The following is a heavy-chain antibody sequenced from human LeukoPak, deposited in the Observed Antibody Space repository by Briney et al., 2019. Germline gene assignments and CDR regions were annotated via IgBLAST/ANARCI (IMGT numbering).Heavy chain of an antibody. CDR3: ARAPRYYYDTDDAFDI. D-gene: IGHD3-22*01. CDR2: IYHSGST. Sequence: SQTLSLTCAVSGGSISSGGYSWSWIRPPPGKGLEWIGYIYHSGSTYYNPSLKSRVTISVDRSKNQFSLKLSSVTAADTAVYYCARAPRYYYDTDDAFDIWGQGTMVTVSS. CDR1: GGSISSGGYS. J-gene: IGHJ3*02. V-gene: IGHV4-30-2*01.